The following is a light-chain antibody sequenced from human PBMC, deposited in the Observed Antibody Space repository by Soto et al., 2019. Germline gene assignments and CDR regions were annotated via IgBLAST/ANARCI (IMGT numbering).Light chain of an antibody. CDR2: DVS. CDR3: SSYTSSSTRV. V-gene: IGLV2-14*01. J-gene: IGLJ1*01. CDR1: SSNVGGYNY. Sequence: QSVVSQPASASVSPVQAITSSCTGTSSNVGGYNYVSWYQQHPGKAPKLMIYDVSNRPSGVSNRFSGSKSGNTASLTISGLQAEDEADYYCSSYTSSSTRVFGTGNKVTVL.